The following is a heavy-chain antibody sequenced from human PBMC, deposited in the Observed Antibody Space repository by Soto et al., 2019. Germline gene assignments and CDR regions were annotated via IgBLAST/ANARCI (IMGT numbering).Heavy chain of an antibody. CDR2: TRDKANSYTA. CDR3: ARVPDY. CDR1: GLTFSDHF. V-gene: IGHV3-72*01. D-gene: IGHD2-2*01. J-gene: IGHJ4*02. Sequence: SLRLSCAASGLTFSDHFMDWVRQAPGKGLEWVGRTRDKANSYTAEYAASVKGRFTISRDDSENSLYLQMNSLKTEDTAVYYCARVPDYWGQGILVTVSS.